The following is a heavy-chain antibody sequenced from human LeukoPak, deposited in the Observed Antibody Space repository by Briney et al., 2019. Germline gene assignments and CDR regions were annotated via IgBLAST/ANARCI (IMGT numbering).Heavy chain of an antibody. J-gene: IGHJ6*02. Sequence: GGSLRLSCAASGFTFSSFPMTWVRQAPGKGLEGVASISGSGGDTYYRDSVKGRFTISRDSPKNTVYLQMNSLRAEDTAIYYCAKILGHDSDGYYYYGMDVWGQGTTVTVSS. CDR2: ISGSGGDT. D-gene: IGHD3-22*01. CDR3: AKILGHDSDGYYYYGMDV. CDR1: GFTFSSFP. V-gene: IGHV3-23*02.